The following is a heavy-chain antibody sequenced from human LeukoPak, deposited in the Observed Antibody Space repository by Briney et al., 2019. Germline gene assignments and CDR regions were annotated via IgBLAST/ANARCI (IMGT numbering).Heavy chain of an antibody. J-gene: IGHJ4*02. CDR3: TRRNVDTAVFDY. V-gene: IGHV3-73*01. CDR2: IRSKANSYAT. CDR1: RFTLSGSA. D-gene: IGHD5-18*01. Sequence: GGSLRLSCGAWRFTLSGSAMHWVRQACGKGLEGVGRIRSKANSYATTYSASVKGRFNISRAESTTTAYLHMNSPKTEATAVYYCTRRNVDTAVFDYWGQGTLVTVSS.